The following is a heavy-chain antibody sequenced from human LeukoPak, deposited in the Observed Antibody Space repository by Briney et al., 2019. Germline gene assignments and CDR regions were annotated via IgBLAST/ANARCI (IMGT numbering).Heavy chain of an antibody. V-gene: IGHV4-30-4*01. CDR2: IYYSGST. CDR3: ARDDDYGDYGFDP. J-gene: IGHJ5*02. Sequence: PSQTLSLTCTVSGGSISSGDYYWSWIRQPPGKGLEWIGYIYYSGSTYYNPSLKSRVTISVDTSKNQFSLKLSSVTAADTAVYYCARDDDYGDYGFDPWGQGTLVTVSS. D-gene: IGHD4-17*01. CDR1: GGSISSGDYY.